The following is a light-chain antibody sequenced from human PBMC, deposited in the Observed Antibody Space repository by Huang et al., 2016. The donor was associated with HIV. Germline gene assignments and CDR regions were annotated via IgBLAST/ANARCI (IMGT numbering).Light chain of an antibody. CDR2: DAS. Sequence: DIQLTQSPASLSASVGDRVTLTCLASQSITTNLNWYQQKPGKAPKLLIFDASALQSGVPARFSGRGAGTDFTLTICSLQPEDFATYYCQQSYNMITFGGGTKVEI. J-gene: IGKJ4*01. V-gene: IGKV1-39*01. CDR1: QSITTN. CDR3: QQSYNMIT.